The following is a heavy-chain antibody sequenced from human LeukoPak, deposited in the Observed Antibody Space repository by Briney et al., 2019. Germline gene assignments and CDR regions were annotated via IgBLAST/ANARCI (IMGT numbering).Heavy chain of an antibody. CDR3: AKNADRGAYCSGGSCYPYYYYYTDV. D-gene: IGHD2-15*01. CDR1: GVTFSSYG. Sequence: GGTLRLSCAAAGVTFSSYGMSWVRQAPGKGLEWVSAISSTGGTTYYADSVKGRFTSSRDNSQNTLYLQMNSLRAEDTAIYYCAKNADRGAYCSGGSCYPYYYYYTDVWGEGTTVTISS. V-gene: IGHV3-23*01. J-gene: IGHJ6*03. CDR2: ISSTGGTT.